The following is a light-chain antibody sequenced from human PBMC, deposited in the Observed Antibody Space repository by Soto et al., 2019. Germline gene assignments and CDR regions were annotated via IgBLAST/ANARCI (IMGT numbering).Light chain of an antibody. J-gene: IGKJ3*01. CDR3: QQRSNGGFT. CDR1: QSVSSY. V-gene: IGKV3-11*01. CDR2: DAS. Sequence: EIVLTQSPATLSLSPGERATLSCRASQSVSSYLAWYQQKPGQAPRLLIYDASNRATGIPARFSGSGSGTDFTLTNSSLEPEDFAVYYCQQRSNGGFTFGPGTKVDIK.